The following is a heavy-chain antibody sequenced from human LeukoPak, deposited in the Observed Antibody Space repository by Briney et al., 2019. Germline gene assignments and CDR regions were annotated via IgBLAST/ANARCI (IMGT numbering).Heavy chain of an antibody. Sequence: GGSLRLFCAASGFTLSNYAMSWVRQAPGKGVEWVSAISGSGGSTYYADSVKGRFTISRDNSKNTLYLQTNSLRGEDTAVYYCAKDSPTVTLNWYFDLWGRGTLVTVSS. J-gene: IGHJ2*01. CDR2: ISGSGGST. D-gene: IGHD4-17*01. CDR1: GFTLSNYA. V-gene: IGHV3-23*01. CDR3: AKDSPTVTLNWYFDL.